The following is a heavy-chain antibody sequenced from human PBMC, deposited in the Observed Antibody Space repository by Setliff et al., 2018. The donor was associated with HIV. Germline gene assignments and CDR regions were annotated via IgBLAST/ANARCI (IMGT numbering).Heavy chain of an antibody. D-gene: IGHD2-15*01. V-gene: IGHV4-39*02. Sequence: TLSLTCIVSGVSTISSSSSYYWGWIRQPPGKGLEWIGYISHSGITYYNPSLKSRVTISVDTSKNHFSLRLSSVTAADTAVYYCARLLVAGMLFDYWGQGTLVTVSS. CDR2: ISHSGIT. CDR3: ARLLVAGMLFDY. J-gene: IGHJ4*02. CDR1: GVSTISSSSSYY.